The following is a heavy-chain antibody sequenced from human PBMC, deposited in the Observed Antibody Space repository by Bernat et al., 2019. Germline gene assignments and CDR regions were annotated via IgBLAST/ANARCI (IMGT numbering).Heavy chain of an antibody. CDR1: GYTFTSYA. CDR2: INAGNGNT. D-gene: IGHD3-22*01. Sequence: QVQLVQSGAEVKKPGASVKVSCKASGYTFTSYAMHWVRQAPGQRLEWMGWINAGNGNTKYSQKFQGRVTITRDTSASTAYMELSSLRSEDTAVYYCARGKYYASSGYYYGTFDYWGQGTLVIVSS. V-gene: IGHV1-3*01. CDR3: ARGKYYASSGYYYGTFDY. J-gene: IGHJ4*02.